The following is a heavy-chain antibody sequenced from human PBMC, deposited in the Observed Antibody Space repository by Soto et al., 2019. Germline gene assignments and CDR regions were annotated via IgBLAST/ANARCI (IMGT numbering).Heavy chain of an antibody. J-gene: IGHJ6*02. D-gene: IGHD3-9*01. CDR1: GFSPSTSGMC. CDR2: IDWDDDK. Sequence: SGPTLVNPTQTVTLTRTFSGFSPSTSGMCVSWIRQPPGKALEWLARIDWDDDKYYSTSLKTRLTISKDTSKNQVVLTMTNMDPVDTATYYCARIPAYYDILSGYWANYGMDVCGRGTTVTVSS. CDR3: ARIPAYYDILSGYWANYGMDV. V-gene: IGHV2-70*11.